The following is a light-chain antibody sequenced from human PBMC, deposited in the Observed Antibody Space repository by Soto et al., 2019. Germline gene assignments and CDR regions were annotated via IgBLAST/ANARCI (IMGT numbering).Light chain of an antibody. Sequence: QSVLTQPPSVSGAPGQRVTISCTGSSSNIGAGSDVHWYQQLPGTPPNSLFFGDSNRPSGVPDLCSGSKSGTTASLAITGLHAEDGADYYCQCYDSSLSGYVFGTGTKVTVL. J-gene: IGLJ1*01. V-gene: IGLV1-40*01. CDR2: GDS. CDR3: QCYDSSLSGYV. CDR1: SSNIGAGSD.